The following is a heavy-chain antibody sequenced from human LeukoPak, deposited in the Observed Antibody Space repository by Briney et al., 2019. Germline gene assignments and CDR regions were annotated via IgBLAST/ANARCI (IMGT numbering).Heavy chain of an antibody. CDR2: INPNSGGT. Sequence: ASVKVTCKASGYTFTGYYMHWVRQAPGQGLEWMGRINPNSGGTNYAQKFQGRVTMTRDTSISTAYMELSRLRSDGTAAYYCARDLFSDYYDSIGYYDYWGQGTMVTVSS. V-gene: IGHV1-2*06. CDR1: GYTFTGYY. CDR3: ARDLFSDYYDSIGYYDY. J-gene: IGHJ4*02. D-gene: IGHD3-22*01.